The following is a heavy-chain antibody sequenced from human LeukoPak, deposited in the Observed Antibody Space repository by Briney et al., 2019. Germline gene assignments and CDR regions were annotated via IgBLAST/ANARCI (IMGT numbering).Heavy chain of an antibody. J-gene: IGHJ3*02. Sequence: QSGGSLRLSCAASGFTLDDYAMHWVRQAPGKGLEWVSGISWNSGSIGYADSVKGRFTISRDNAKNSLYLQMNSLRAEDMALYYCAKTLPADDAFDIWGQGTMVTVSS. V-gene: IGHV3-9*03. CDR3: AKTLPADDAFDI. CDR1: GFTLDDYA. CDR2: ISWNSGSI.